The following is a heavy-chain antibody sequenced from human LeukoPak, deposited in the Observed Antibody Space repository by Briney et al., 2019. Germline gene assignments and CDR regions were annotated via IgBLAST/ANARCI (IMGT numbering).Heavy chain of an antibody. J-gene: IGHJ6*03. CDR2: IWYDGSNK. Sequence: PGRSLRLSCAASGFTFSNYGMHWVRQAPGKGLEWVAVIWYDGSNKYYADSVKGRFTISRDNSKNTRYLQMNSLRAEDTAVYYCAKGGDTYDFWSGYYTGRHYYYYMDVWGKGTTVTVSS. CDR3: AKGGDTYDFWSGYYTGRHYYYYMDV. D-gene: IGHD3-3*01. V-gene: IGHV3-33*06. CDR1: GFTFSNYG.